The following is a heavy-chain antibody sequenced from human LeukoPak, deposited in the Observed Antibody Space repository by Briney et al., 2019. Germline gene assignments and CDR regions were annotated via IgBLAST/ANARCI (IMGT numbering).Heavy chain of an antibody. D-gene: IGHD2-21*02. CDR1: GYTFTSYY. CDR3: ARDSWACGGDCYVRYYYYYMDV. CDR2: IDPSGGST. V-gene: IGHV1-46*01. Sequence: ASVKVSCKAPGYTFTSYYMHWVRQAPGQGLEWMGIIDPSGGSTKYAQKFQGRVTMTRDTSTSTVYMELSSLRSEDTAVYYCARDSWACGGDCYVRYYYYYMDVWGKGTTVTISS. J-gene: IGHJ6*03.